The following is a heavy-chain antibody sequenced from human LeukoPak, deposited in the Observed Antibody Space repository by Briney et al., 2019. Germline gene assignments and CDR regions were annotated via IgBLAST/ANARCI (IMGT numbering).Heavy chain of an antibody. Sequence: GGSLTLPCAASGLTLITNHMTWVRQAPGKGLEWVSVLYSDGNTKYADSVQGRFTISRDNSKNTLYLEMNSLSPDDTAVYYCARGVEPLAANTLAYWGQGTLVTVSS. D-gene: IGHD1-14*01. CDR1: GLTLITNH. J-gene: IGHJ4*02. CDR2: LYSDGNT. V-gene: IGHV3-53*01. CDR3: ARGVEPLAANTLAY.